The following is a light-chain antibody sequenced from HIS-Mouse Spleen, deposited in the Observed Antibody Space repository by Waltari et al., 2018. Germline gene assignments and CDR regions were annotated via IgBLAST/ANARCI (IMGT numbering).Light chain of an antibody. Sequence: EIVLTQSPATLSLSPGERATPSCKASQSVSSYLAWYQQKPGQAPRLLIYDASHRATGIPARFSCSGSGTDFTLTISSLEPEDFAVYYCQQRSNWPPLTFGGGTKVEIK. J-gene: IGKJ4*01. CDR3: QQRSNWPPLT. CDR1: QSVSSY. V-gene: IGKV3-11*01. CDR2: DAS.